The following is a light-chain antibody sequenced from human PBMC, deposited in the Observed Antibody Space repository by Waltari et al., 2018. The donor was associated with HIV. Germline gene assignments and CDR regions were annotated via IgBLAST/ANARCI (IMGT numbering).Light chain of an antibody. CDR3: QQYHQGVRT. V-gene: IGKV3-15*01. CDR1: QGISIH. Sequence: EIVMTQSPSTMSVPLGEGATLSGRASQGISIHLAWYQRKPGQAHRLLIYGASARAPGISARFGGSGSGAEFTLTISRLQSEEFAVYYCQQYHQGVRTVGQGTRVEIK. CDR2: GAS. J-gene: IGKJ1*01.